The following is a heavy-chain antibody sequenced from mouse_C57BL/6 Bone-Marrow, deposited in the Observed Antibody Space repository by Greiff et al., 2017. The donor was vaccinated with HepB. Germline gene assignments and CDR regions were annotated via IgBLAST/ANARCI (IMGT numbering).Heavy chain of an antibody. Sequence: VQLQESGAELVRPGASVTLSCKASGYTFTDYEMHWVKQTPVHGLEWIGAIDPETGGTAYNQKFKGKAILTADKTSSTSYMELRSLTSEDSAFYYCTRKGITTVVGDYWGQGTTLTVSS. J-gene: IGHJ2*01. CDR3: TRKGITTVVGDY. CDR1: GYTFTDYE. CDR2: IDPETGGT. V-gene: IGHV1-15*01. D-gene: IGHD1-1*01.